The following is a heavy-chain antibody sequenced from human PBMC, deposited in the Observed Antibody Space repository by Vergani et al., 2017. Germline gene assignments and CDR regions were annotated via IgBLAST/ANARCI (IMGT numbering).Heavy chain of an antibody. CDR1: GGSISSSSYY. CDR3: ARQECTNGVCYYYYYYYMDV. D-gene: IGHD2-8*01. V-gene: IGHV4-39*01. Sequence: QLQLQESGPGLVKPSETLSLTCTVSGGSISSSSYYWGWIRQPPGKGLEWIGSIYYSGSTYYNPSLKSRVTISVDTSKNQFSLKLSSVTAADTAVYYCARQECTNGVCYYYYYYYMDVWGKGTTVTVSS. J-gene: IGHJ6*03. CDR2: IYYSGST.